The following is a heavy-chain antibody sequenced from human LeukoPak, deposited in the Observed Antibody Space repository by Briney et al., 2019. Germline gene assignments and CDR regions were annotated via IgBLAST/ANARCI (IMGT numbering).Heavy chain of an antibody. CDR2: ISSSGSA. D-gene: IGHD1-7*01. CDR1: GRSISNGGYF. CDR3: ARADSRNSFAY. J-gene: IGHJ4*02. V-gene: IGHV4-31*03. Sequence: SQTLSLPCTVSGRSISNGGYFWNWIRQHPGKGLESIGHISSSGSAYNNPCLKGRVTISVDTSKNQFSMKLMSMTARDRAVLYGARADSRNSFAYGGQGTLV.